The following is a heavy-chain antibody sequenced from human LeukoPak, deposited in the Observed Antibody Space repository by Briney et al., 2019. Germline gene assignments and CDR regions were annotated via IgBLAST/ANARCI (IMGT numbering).Heavy chain of an antibody. J-gene: IGHJ1*01. CDR2: MRNDGSNK. CDR1: GFTFSTYG. V-gene: IGHV3-30*02. D-gene: IGHD3-16*01. CDR3: AKANTGGGSNNLGYFHH. Sequence: PGGSLRLSCAASGFTFSTYGMHWVRQAPGKGLEWVAFMRNDGSNKYYADSVRGRFTISRDNSKNTLYLKMNSLKAEDTAVYYCAKANTGGGSNNLGYFHHWGQGTLVTVSS.